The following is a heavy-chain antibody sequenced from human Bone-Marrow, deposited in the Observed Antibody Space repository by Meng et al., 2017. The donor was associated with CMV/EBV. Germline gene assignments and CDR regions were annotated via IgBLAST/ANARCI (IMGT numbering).Heavy chain of an antibody. CDR2: IIPIFGTA. D-gene: IGHD5-12*01. J-gene: IGHJ6*02. CDR3: ARENSGYDWGPDYWYYYGMDV. CDR1: GGTFSSYA. Sequence: SVKVSCKASGGTFSSYAISWVRQAPGQGLEWMGGIIPIFGTANYAQKFQGRVTITTDESTSTAYMELSSLRSEDTAVYYCARENSGYDWGPDYWYYYGMDVWGQGTTVAVSS. V-gene: IGHV1-69*05.